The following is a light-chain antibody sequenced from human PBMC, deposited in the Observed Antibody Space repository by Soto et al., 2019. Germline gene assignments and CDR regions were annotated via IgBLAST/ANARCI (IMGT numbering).Light chain of an antibody. CDR1: SGSVSTSYY. V-gene: IGLV8-61*01. Sequence: QTVVTQEPSISVSPGGTVTLTCGLSSGSVSTSYYPSWYQQTPGQAPRTLIYNTYTRSSGVPDRFSASILGDKAALTITGAQADDESDYYCVLYMGSGISVFGGGTELTVL. CDR2: NTY. CDR3: VLYMGSGISV. J-gene: IGLJ2*01.